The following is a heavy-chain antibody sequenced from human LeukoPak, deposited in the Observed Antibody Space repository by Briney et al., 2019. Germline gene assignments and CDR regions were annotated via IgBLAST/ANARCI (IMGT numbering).Heavy chain of an antibody. V-gene: IGHV4-59*01. CDR3: ARETPPQYYYDSSGPHGRWFDP. J-gene: IGHJ5*02. D-gene: IGHD3-22*01. CDR2: IYYSGST. CDR1: GGSISSYY. Sequence: SETLSLTCTVSGGSISSYYWSWIRQPPGKGLEWIGYIYYSGSTNYNPSLRSRVTISVDTSKNQFSLKLSSVTAADTAVYYCARETPPQYYYDSSGPHGRWFDPWGQGTLVTVSS.